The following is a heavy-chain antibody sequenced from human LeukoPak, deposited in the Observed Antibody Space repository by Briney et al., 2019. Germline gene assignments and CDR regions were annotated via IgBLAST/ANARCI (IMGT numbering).Heavy chain of an antibody. CDR1: GGSFSGYY. J-gene: IGHJ4*02. Sequence: SETLSLTCAVYGGSFSGYYWSWTRQPPGKGLEWIGEINHSGSTNYNPSLKSRVTISVDTSKNQFSLKLSSVTAADTAVYYCARGARPSRITMVRGVTFDYWGQGTLVTVSS. V-gene: IGHV4-34*01. D-gene: IGHD3-10*01. CDR3: ARGARPSRITMVRGVTFDY. CDR2: INHSGST.